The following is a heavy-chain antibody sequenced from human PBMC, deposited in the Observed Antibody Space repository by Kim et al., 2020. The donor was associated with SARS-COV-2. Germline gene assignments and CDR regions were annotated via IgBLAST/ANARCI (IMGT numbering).Heavy chain of an antibody. Sequence: GESLKISCKGSGYSFTSYWIGWVRQMPGKGLEWMGISYPGDSDTRYSQAFQGQVTISADKSISTAYLQWSSLKDSDTAMYHCARNPYGVLRYFDSLDGPTTCWYFDLWGRGTLVTVSS. CDR1: GYSFTSYW. CDR2: SYPGDSDT. CDR3: ARNPYGVLRYFDSLDGPTTCWYFDL. V-gene: IGHV5-51*01. D-gene: IGHD3-9*01. J-gene: IGHJ2*01.